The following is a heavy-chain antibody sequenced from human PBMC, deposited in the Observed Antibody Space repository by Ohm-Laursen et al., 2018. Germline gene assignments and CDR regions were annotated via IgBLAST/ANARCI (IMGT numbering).Heavy chain of an antibody. D-gene: IGHD3-10*01. Sequence: SLRLSCAASGFTFSSYSMNWVRQAPGKGLEWVSYISSSSSTIYYADSVKGRFTISRDNAKNSLYLQMNSLRVEDTAVYYCAGDPPGEGIKYWGQGSLVTISS. CDR3: AGDPPGEGIKY. J-gene: IGHJ4*02. CDR1: GFTFSSYS. CDR2: ISSSSSTI. V-gene: IGHV3-48*01.